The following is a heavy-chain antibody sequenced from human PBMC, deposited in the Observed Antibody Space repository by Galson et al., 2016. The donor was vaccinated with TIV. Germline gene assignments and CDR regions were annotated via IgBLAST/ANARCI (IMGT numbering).Heavy chain of an antibody. D-gene: IGHD3-22*01. J-gene: IGHJ4*02. Sequence: SVKVSCRASGYTFTGQYMHWVRQAPGQGLEWMGWINPNSGGTNYAQKFQGRVTITRDTTITTAYMELSRLRSDDTAVYYCARDEGSTSGSDFWGQGTLVSVSS. CDR3: ARDEGSTSGSDF. V-gene: IGHV1-2*02. CDR2: INPNSGGT. CDR1: GYTFTGQY.